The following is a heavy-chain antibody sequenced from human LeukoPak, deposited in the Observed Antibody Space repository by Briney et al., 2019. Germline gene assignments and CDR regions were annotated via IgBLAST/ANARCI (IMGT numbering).Heavy chain of an antibody. CDR3: ARDRTIAAARPDVYYYYGMDV. V-gene: IGHV4-4*02. CDR1: GGSISSSNW. CDR2: IYHSGST. J-gene: IGHJ6*02. Sequence: SETLSLTCAVSGGSISSSNWWSWVRQPPGKGLEWIGEIYHSGSTNYNPSLESRVTISVDKSKNQFSLKLSSVTAADTAVYYCARDRTIAAARPDVYYYYGMDVWGQGTTVTVSS. D-gene: IGHD6-13*01.